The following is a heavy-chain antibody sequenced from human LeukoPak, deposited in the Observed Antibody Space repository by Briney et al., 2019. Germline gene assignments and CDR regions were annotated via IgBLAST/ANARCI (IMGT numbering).Heavy chain of an antibody. J-gene: IGHJ4*02. V-gene: IGHV4-59*01. D-gene: IGHD5-24*01. CDR2: IYYSGST. CDR1: GVSISSYY. CDR3: ARGRQRWLQSSFDY. Sequence: PSETLSLTCTVSGVSISSYYWSWIRQPPGKGLEWIGYIYYSGSTNYNPSLKSRVTISVDTSKNQFSLKLSSVTAADTAVYYCARGRQRWLQSSFDYWGQGTLVTVSS.